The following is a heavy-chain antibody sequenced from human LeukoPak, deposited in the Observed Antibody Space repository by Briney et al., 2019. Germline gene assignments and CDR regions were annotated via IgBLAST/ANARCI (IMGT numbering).Heavy chain of an antibody. Sequence: PGGSLRLSCAASGFTFSSYSMNWVRHAPGKGLEWVSSISATSNYIYYADTVKGRFTISRDNAKNSLYLQMNSLRAEDTAVYYCARDTSGYTFDDWGQGTLVTVSS. CDR3: ARDTSGYTFDD. D-gene: IGHD5-18*01. CDR1: GFTFSSYS. CDR2: ISATSNYI. V-gene: IGHV3-21*01. J-gene: IGHJ4*02.